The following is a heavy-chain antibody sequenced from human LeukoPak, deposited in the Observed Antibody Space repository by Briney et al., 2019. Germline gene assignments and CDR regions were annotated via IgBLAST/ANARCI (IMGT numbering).Heavy chain of an antibody. CDR3: ARRHRDYPYYFDN. CDR1: GGSISSDTYS. V-gene: IGHV4-30-2*01. CDR2: IFHTGNT. J-gene: IGHJ4*02. D-gene: IGHD4-17*01. Sequence: SETLSLTCTVSGGSISSDTYSYNWIRQPPGKGLEWIGYIFHTGNTYYSPSLKSRVTIAIDMSKNQFSLKLSSVTVADTAVYFCARRHRDYPYYFDNWGQGTLVTVSS.